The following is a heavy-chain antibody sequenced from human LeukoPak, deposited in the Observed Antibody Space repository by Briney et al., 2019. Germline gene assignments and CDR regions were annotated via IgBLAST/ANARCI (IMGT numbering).Heavy chain of an antibody. CDR1: GYTFTSYA. J-gene: IGHJ6*03. Sequence: ASVKVSCKASGYTFTSYAMNWVRQAPGQGLEWMGWINPNSGGTNYAQKFQGRVTMTRDTSISTAYMELSRLRSDDTAVYYCARDGAAVAGPYYYYYYMDVWGKGTTVTISS. V-gene: IGHV1-2*02. CDR3: ARDGAAVAGPYYYYYYMDV. D-gene: IGHD6-19*01. CDR2: INPNSGGT.